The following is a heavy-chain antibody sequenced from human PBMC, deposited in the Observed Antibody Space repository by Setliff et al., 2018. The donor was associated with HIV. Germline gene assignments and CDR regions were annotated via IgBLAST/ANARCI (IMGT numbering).Heavy chain of an antibody. CDR1: GSTISEYG. D-gene: IGHD6-19*01. CDR3: ARDRGIAVAGDSFDY. J-gene: IGHJ4*02. Sequence: ASVKVSCKVSGSTISEYGVSWVRQAPGHGLEWMGWISADNRDTESSQKFQGRVTMTTDTSTETVYMELRGLRSDDTAVYYCARDRGIAVAGDSFDYWGQGTLVTVSS. V-gene: IGHV1-18*01. CDR2: ISADNRDT.